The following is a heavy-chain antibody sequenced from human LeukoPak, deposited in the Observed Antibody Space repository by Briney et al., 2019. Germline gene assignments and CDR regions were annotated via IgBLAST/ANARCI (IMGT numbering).Heavy chain of an antibody. J-gene: IGHJ4*02. CDR1: GGSISSHY. D-gene: IGHD7-27*01. Sequence: KTSETLSLTCTVSGGSISSHYWSWIRQPPGKGLEWIGYFFYSGSTNYNPSLRSRVTISVDTSKNQFSLKLSSVTAADTAVYFCARVTAVGTYFDSWGQGTLVTVSS. V-gene: IGHV4-59*11. CDR2: FFYSGST. CDR3: ARVTAVGTYFDS.